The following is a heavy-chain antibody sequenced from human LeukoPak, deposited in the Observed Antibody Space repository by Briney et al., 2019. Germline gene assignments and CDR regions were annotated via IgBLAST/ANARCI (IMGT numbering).Heavy chain of an antibody. CDR3: ARAPSNSGYNWFDP. J-gene: IGHJ5*02. Sequence: SETLSLTCTVSGGSISSYYWSWIRQPPGKGLEWIGYIYYSGSTNYNPSLKSRVTISVDTSKNQFSLKLSSVTAADTAVYYCARAPSNSGYNWFDPWGQGALVTVSS. V-gene: IGHV4-59*01. CDR2: IYYSGST. CDR1: GGSISSYY. D-gene: IGHD2-2*03.